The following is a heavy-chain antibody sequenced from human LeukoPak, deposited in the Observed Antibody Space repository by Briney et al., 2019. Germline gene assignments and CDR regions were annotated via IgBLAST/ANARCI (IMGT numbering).Heavy chain of an antibody. CDR3: AKLRSGGPAAGNY. D-gene: IGHD6-13*01. CDR1: GFTVSSSY. V-gene: IGHV3-66*01. CDR2: IYSGGST. J-gene: IGHJ4*02. Sequence: PGGSLRLSCAASGFTVSSSYMSWVRQAPGKGLEWVSVIYSGGSTYYVDSVKGRFTISRDNSKNTLYLQMNSLRAEDTAVYYCAKLRSGGPAAGNYWGQGTLVTVSS.